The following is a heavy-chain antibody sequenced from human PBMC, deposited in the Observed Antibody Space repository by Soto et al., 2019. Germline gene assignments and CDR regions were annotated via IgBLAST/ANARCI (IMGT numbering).Heavy chain of an antibody. Sequence: SETLSLTCTVSGGSISSYYWSWIRQPPGKGLEWIGYIYYSGSTNYNPSLKSRVTISVDTSKNQFSLKLSSVTAADTAVYYCARVGYYDSSGYYPNWFDPWGQGTLVTVS. J-gene: IGHJ5*02. CDR2: IYYSGST. CDR3: ARVGYYDSSGYYPNWFDP. V-gene: IGHV4-59*01. CDR1: GGSISSYY. D-gene: IGHD3-22*01.